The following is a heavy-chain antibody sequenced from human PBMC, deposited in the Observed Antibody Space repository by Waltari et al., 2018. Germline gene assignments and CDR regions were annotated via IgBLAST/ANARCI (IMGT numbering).Heavy chain of an antibody. CDR3: ASNVYCGGDCYFLRHTFDI. V-gene: IGHV4-39*07. CDR1: GGSISSSNYY. CDR2: IYYGGGT. D-gene: IGHD2-21*01. Sequence: QLQLQESGPGLVKPSETLSLTCTVSGGSISSSNYYWGWIRQPPGKGLEWIGSIYYGGGTYYNPSLKSRVTISVDTSKNQFSLKLSSVTAADTAVYYCASNVYCGGDCYFLRHTFDIWGQGTMVTVSS. J-gene: IGHJ3*02.